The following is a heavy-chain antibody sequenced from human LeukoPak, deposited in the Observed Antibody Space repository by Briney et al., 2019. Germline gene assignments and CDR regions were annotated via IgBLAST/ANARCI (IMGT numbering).Heavy chain of an antibody. CDR3: ARVPGLSLGEQ. J-gene: IGHJ4*02. D-gene: IGHD3-16*01. CDR2: ISSSGSTI. CDR1: GFTFSSYE. Sequence: PGGSLRLSCAASGFTFSSYEMNWVRQAPGKGLEWVSYISSSGSTICYADSVKGRFTISRDNAKNSLYLQMNSLRAEDTAVYYCARVPGLSLGEQWGQGTLVTVSS. V-gene: IGHV3-48*03.